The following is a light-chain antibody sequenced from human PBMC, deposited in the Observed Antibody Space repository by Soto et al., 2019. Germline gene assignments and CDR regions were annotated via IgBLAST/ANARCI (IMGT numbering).Light chain of an antibody. CDR3: QQYSSYSPYT. CDR1: QSISSW. V-gene: IGKV1-5*03. Sequence: DIQMTQSPSTLSASVGDRVTITCRASQSISSWLAWYQQKPGKAPKLLIYKASSLESGVPSRFSGSGSGTECTLTISSLQPDDVASYYCQQYSSYSPYTFGQGTKLEIK. J-gene: IGKJ2*01. CDR2: KAS.